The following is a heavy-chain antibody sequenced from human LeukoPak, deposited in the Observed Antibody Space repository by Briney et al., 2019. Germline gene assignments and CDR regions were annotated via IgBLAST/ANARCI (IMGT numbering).Heavy chain of an antibody. D-gene: IGHD2-2*01. J-gene: IGHJ5*02. CDR3: ARDSRGGEVPAAIWGLDP. CDR2: ISSSSSTI. V-gene: IGHV3-48*04. Sequence: PGGSLRLSCAASGFTFSSYSMNWVRQAPGKGLEWVSYISSSSSTIYYADSVKGRFTISRDNAKNSLFLQMNSLRAEDTAVYYCARDSRGGEVPAAIWGLDPWGQGTLVTVSS. CDR1: GFTFSSYS.